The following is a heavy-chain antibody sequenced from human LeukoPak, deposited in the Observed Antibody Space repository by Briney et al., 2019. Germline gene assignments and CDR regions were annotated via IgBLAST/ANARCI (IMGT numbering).Heavy chain of an antibody. CDR1: GGSIRSSYYY. J-gene: IGHJ5*02. Sequence: PSETLSLTCTVSGGSIRSSYYYWGWIRQPPGKGLEWIGSIYDSGSTYYNPSLKSRVTISVDTSKNQFSLKLNSVTAADTAVYYCARVPQAQDYGDYESWFDPWGQGTLVTVSS. D-gene: IGHD4-17*01. CDR3: ARVPQAQDYGDYESWFDP. CDR2: IYDSGST. V-gene: IGHV4-39*01.